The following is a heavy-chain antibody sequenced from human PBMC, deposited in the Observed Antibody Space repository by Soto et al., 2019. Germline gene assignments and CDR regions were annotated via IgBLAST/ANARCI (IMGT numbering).Heavy chain of an antibody. D-gene: IGHD5-12*01. V-gene: IGHV1-46*03. CDR1: GYSFTSQY. CDR3: GRGQWRRAGGGGTEPLDI. CDR2: INPNGGST. Sequence: QVQLVQSGAEVEKPGASVKISCKASGYSFTSQYVHWVRQAPGQGLEWMGIINPNGGSTTYAQKFRGRVAMTRGPAPSPVCMERGSLTWGDTAVFYCGRGQWRRAGGGGTEPLDIWGQGTMVTVAS. J-gene: IGHJ3*02.